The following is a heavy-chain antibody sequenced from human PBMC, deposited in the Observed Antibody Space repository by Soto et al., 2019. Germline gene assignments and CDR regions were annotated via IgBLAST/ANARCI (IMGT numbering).Heavy chain of an antibody. CDR2: ISGSGGST. J-gene: IGHJ4*02. D-gene: IGHD3-10*01. CDR1: GFTFSSYA. V-gene: IGHV3-23*01. CDR3: AKDKGGYYGSGSYPPDY. Sequence: EVQLLESGGGLVQPGGSLRLSCAASGFTFSSYAMSWVRQAPGKGLEWVSAISGSGGSTYYADSVKGRFTISRDNSKNTLYLQMNSLRAEDTAVYYCAKDKGGYYGSGSYPPDYWGQGTLVTVSS.